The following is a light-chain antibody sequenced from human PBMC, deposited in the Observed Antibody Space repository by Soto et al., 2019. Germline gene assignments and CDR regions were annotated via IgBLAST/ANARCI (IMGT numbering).Light chain of an antibody. V-gene: IGLV1-44*01. Sequence: QPVLTQPPSASGTPGQRVTISCSGSSSNIGSYTVNWYQHLPGTAPKLLIYSSDQRPSGVPDRFSGSTSGTSASLAISGLQSEDKADYYCAAWDDSLNGVVFGGGTKLTVL. J-gene: IGLJ2*01. CDR1: SSNIGSYT. CDR3: AAWDDSLNGVV. CDR2: SSD.